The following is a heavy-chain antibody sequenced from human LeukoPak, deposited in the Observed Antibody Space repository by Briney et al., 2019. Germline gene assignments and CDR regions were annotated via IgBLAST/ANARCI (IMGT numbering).Heavy chain of an antibody. CDR1: GGTFSSYA. CDR2: VIPIFGTA. CDR3: ASWIEYSSSSFI. J-gene: IGHJ3*02. Sequence: VASVKVSCKASGGTFSSYAISWVRQAPGQGLEWMGGVIPIFGTANYAQKFQGRVTITADESTSTAYMELSSLRSGDTAVYYCASWIEYSSSSFIWGQGTMVTVSS. V-gene: IGHV1-69*13. D-gene: IGHD6-6*01.